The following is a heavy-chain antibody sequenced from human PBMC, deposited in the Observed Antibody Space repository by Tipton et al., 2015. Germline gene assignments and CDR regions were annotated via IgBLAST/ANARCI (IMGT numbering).Heavy chain of an antibody. CDR3: ARHKDSGTYPLDY. CDR1: GGSINNNY. CDR2: VFHNGDS. D-gene: IGHD3-10*01. Sequence: TLSLTCAVSGGSINNNYWSWIRQPPGKGLEYMGYVFHNGDSNYNPSLKSRVSMSVDTSKNQISLKLTSATAADTAIYYCARHKDSGTYPLDYWGQGTLVIVSS. V-gene: IGHV4-59*01. J-gene: IGHJ4*02.